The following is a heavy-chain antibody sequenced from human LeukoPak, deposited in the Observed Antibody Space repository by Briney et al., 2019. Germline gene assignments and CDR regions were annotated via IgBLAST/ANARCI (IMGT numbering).Heavy chain of an antibody. CDR1: GYTFTGYY. J-gene: IGHJ4*02. D-gene: IGHD2-8*01. Sequence: GASVKVSCKASGYTFTGYYMHWVRQAPGQGLEWMGWTNPNSGGTNYAQKFQGRVTMTRDTSISTAYMELSRLRSDDTAVYYCARAGEMVYAITSSSWYIDYWGQGTLVTVSS. CDR2: TNPNSGGT. CDR3: ARAGEMVYAITSSSWYIDY. V-gene: IGHV1-2*02.